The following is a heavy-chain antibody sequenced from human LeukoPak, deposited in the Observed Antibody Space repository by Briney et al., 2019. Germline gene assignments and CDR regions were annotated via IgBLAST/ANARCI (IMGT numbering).Heavy chain of an antibody. D-gene: IGHD6-13*01. CDR1: GFTFSSYA. CDR2: ISGSGGST. V-gene: IGHV3-23*01. J-gene: IGHJ4*02. Sequence: GGSPRLSCSASGFTFSSYAMSWVRQAPGKGLEWVSAISGSGGSTYYADSVEGRFTISRDNSKTTMYLQMNSLRAEDTAVYYCAKIEIAAAGGTFDYWGQGTLVTVSS. CDR3: AKIEIAAAGGTFDY.